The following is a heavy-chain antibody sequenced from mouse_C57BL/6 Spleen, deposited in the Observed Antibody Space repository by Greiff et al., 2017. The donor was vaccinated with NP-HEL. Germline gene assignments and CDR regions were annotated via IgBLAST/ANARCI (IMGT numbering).Heavy chain of an antibody. V-gene: IGHV5-16*01. CDR2: INYDGSST. Sequence: EVQRVESEGGLVQPGSSMKLSCTASGFTFSDYYMAWVRQVPEKGLEWVANINYDGSSTYYLDSLKSRFIISRDNAKNILYLQMSSLKSEDTATYYCARGHYYGSSLFDYWGQGTTLTVSS. CDR3: ARGHYYGSSLFDY. D-gene: IGHD1-1*01. J-gene: IGHJ2*01. CDR1: GFTFSDYY.